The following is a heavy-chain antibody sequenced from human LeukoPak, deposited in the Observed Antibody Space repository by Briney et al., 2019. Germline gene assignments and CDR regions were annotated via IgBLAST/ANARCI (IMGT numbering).Heavy chain of an antibody. CDR3: ARSRGEQPTLIDY. D-gene: IGHD1/OR15-1a*01. CDR2: IYPGDSDT. Sequence: GESLKISCKASGYSFISYWIGWVRQMPGKGLEWMGIIYPGDSDTRYSPSFQGQVTISADKSISTAYLQWSSLKASDTAMYYCARSRGEQPTLIDYWGQGALVTVSS. J-gene: IGHJ4*02. V-gene: IGHV5-51*01. CDR1: GYSFISYW.